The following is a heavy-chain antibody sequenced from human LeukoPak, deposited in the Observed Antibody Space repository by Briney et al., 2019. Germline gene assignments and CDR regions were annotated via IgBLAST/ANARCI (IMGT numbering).Heavy chain of an antibody. V-gene: IGHV3-21*01. D-gene: IGHD3-22*01. CDR2: ISSSSSYI. CDR3: ARGGGYYDSSGYPDY. J-gene: IGHJ4*02. Sequence: GGSLRLSCAASGFTFSSYSMNWVRQAPGKGLEWVSSISSSSSYIYYADSVKGRFTISRDNAKNSLYLQMNSLRAEDTAVYYCARGGGYYDSSGYPDYWGQGTLVTVSS. CDR1: GFTFSSYS.